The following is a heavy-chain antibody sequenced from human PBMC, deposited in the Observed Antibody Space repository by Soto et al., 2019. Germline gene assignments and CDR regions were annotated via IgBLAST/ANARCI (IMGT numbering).Heavy chain of an antibody. D-gene: IGHD2-21*01. CDR1: GYSFTSYW. V-gene: IGHV5-51*01. Sequence: GESLKISCKGSGYSFTSYWIGWVRQMPGKGLEWMGIIYPGDSDTRYSPSFQGQVTISADKSISTAYLQWSSLKASDTAMYYCARLPYCGGDCYSFPWFDPWGQGTLVTVSS. CDR3: ARLPYCGGDCYSFPWFDP. CDR2: IYPGDSDT. J-gene: IGHJ5*02.